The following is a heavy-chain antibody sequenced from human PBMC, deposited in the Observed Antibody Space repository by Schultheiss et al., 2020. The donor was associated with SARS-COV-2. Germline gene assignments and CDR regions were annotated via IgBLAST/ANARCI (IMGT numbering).Heavy chain of an antibody. CDR2: IYYSGST. J-gene: IGHJ5*02. V-gene: IGHV4-31*11. D-gene: IGHD3-3*01. CDR3: ARGVITIFGVRWFDP. CDR1: GGSFSGYY. Sequence: SETLSLTCAVYGGSFSGYYWSWIRQHPGKGLEWIGYIYYSGSTYYNPSLKSRVTISVDTSKNQFSLKLSSVTAADTAVYYCARGVITIFGVRWFDPWGQGTLVTVSS.